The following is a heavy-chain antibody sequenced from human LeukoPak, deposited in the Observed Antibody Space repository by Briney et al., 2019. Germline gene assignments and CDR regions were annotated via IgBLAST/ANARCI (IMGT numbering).Heavy chain of an antibody. J-gene: IGHJ4*02. CDR2: IYSSGST. CDR1: GDSFSSYY. D-gene: IGHD2-15*01. Sequence: SETLSLTCTVSGDSFSSYYWSWIRQPAGKGLEWIGRIYSSGSTNYSPSLKSRVTMSVDTSKNQFSLKLSSVTAADTAVYYCAREAYCSGGSCYSFISYWGQGTLVTVSS. CDR3: AREAYCSGGSCYSFISY. V-gene: IGHV4-4*07.